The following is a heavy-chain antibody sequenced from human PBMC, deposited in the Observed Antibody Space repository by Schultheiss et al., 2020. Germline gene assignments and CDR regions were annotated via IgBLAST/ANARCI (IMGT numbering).Heavy chain of an antibody. V-gene: IGHV3-74*01. CDR3: VRDSFFRSMYYGMDV. D-gene: IGHD2/OR15-2a*01. CDR2: INTDGIST. Sequence: GGSLRLSCAASGFTFSASWMHWVRQAPGKGLMWVSRINTDGISTSYADSVKGRFTISRDNAKNTLYLQMNSLRAEDTAVYYCVRDSFFRSMYYGMDVWGQGTTVTVS. CDR1: GFTFSASW. J-gene: IGHJ6*02.